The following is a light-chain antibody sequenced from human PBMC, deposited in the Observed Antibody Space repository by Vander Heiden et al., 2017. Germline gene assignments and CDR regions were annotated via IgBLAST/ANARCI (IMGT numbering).Light chain of an antibody. CDR1: QSVSSY. Sequence: EIVLTQSPATLSLSHGERASLTGRASQSVSSYLCWYQRKPGQAPRLLNYDASSRATGIHARFSGSGSGTDFTLTISSLEPDDFAVYYCQQRSNWLTFGGGTKVEIK. CDR2: DAS. J-gene: IGKJ4*01. CDR3: QQRSNWLT. V-gene: IGKV3-11*01.